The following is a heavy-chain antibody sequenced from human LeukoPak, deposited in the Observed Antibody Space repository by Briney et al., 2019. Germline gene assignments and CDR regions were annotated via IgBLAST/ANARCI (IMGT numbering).Heavy chain of an antibody. V-gene: IGHV4-4*09. CDR1: GGSISSYY. Sequence: SETLSLTCTVSGGSISSYYWIWIRQPPGKGLEWIGYIYTSGSTNYNPSLKSRVTISVDTSKNQFSLKLSSVTAADTAVYYCARRSYYYDSSYYFDYWGQGTLVTVSS. D-gene: IGHD3-22*01. CDR3: ARRSYYYDSSYYFDY. J-gene: IGHJ4*02. CDR2: IYTSGST.